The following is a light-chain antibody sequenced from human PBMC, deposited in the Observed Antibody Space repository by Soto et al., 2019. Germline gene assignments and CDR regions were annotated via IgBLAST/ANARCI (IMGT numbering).Light chain of an antibody. CDR3: QQYYTTPWT. J-gene: IGKJ1*01. V-gene: IGKV4-1*01. Sequence: DIVMTQSPDSLAVSLGERATINCKSSQSVLYSSNNKNYLAWYQRKPGQPPKVLFYWASTRESGLPDRFSGSGSGTVFALTISSLQAGDVAVYYCQQYYTTPWTFGQGNKVVIK. CDR1: QSVLYSSNNKNY. CDR2: WAS.